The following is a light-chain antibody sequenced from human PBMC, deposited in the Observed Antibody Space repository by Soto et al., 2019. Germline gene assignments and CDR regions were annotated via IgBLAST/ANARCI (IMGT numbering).Light chain of an antibody. Sequence: EIVMTQSPATLSVSPGDRATLSCRASQSVSVKLAWYQQKPGQAPRLLIYDTPTRATGIPARFSGSGSGTEFTLTISSLQSEDFAVYYCQQYNNWPPISFGQGTRLEIK. J-gene: IGKJ5*01. V-gene: IGKV3-15*01. CDR1: QSVSVK. CDR3: QQYNNWPPIS. CDR2: DTP.